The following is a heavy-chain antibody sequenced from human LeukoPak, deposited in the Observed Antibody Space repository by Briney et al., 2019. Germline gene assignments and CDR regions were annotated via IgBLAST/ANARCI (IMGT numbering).Heavy chain of an antibody. J-gene: IGHJ5*02. CDR2: IYYSGST. CDR1: GGSISSSSYY. D-gene: IGHD6-6*01. CDR3: ARHHASPLAARPAGWFDP. Sequence: SETLSLTCTVSGGSISSSSYYWGWIRQPPGKGLEWIGSIYYSGSTYYNPSLKSRVTISVDTSKNQFSLKLSSVTAADTAVYYCARHHASPLAARPAGWFDPWGQGTLVTVSS. V-gene: IGHV4-39*01.